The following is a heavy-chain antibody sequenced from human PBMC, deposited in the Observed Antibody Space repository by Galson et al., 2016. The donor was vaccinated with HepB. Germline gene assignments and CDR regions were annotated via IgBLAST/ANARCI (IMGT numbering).Heavy chain of an antibody. V-gene: IGHV3-33*01. D-gene: IGHD3-22*01. Sequence: SLRLSCAASGFTFSSHGMPWVRQAPGKGLEWVSVIWSDGSNKDYADSVKGRFIISRDNSKNTLYLQIHSLRAEDTAIYYCARDKPAIKSSNFDTNGYPDYWGQGTLVTVSS. J-gene: IGHJ4*02. CDR3: ARDKPAIKSSNFDTNGYPDY. CDR1: GFTFSSHG. CDR2: IWSDGSNK.